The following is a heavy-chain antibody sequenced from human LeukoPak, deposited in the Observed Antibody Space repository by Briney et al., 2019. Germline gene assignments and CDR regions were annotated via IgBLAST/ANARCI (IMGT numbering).Heavy chain of an antibody. J-gene: IGHJ6*03. D-gene: IGHD3-10*01. Sequence: GASVKVSCKASGYTFTGLYIHWVRQAPGQGLEWMGWMNPNSGGTNYAQKFQGRVTMTRDTSISTAYMELSRLRSDDTAVYYCARGGEGLWFGELLKFTDYYYYMDVWGKGTTVTISS. CDR2: MNPNSGGT. V-gene: IGHV1-2*02. CDR3: ARGGEGLWFGELLKFTDYYYYMDV. CDR1: GYTFTGLY.